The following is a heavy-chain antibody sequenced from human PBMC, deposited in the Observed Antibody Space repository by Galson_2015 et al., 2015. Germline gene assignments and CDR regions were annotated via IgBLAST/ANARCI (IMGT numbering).Heavy chain of an antibody. Sequence: SVKVSCKASGYTLTSYGISWVRQAPGQGLEWMGWISAYNGNTNYAQKLQGRVTMTTDTSTSTAYMELRSLRSDDTAVYYCARDRIAVASEDDAFDIWGQGTMVTVSS. J-gene: IGHJ3*02. D-gene: IGHD6-19*01. V-gene: IGHV1-18*04. CDR2: ISAYNGNT. CDR1: GYTLTSYG. CDR3: ARDRIAVASEDDAFDI.